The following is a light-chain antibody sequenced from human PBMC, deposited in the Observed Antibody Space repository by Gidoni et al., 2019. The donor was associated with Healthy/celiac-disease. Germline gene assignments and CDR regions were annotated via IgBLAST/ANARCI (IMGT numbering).Light chain of an antibody. CDR1: HSIGSS. CDR2: YAS. V-gene: IGKV6-21*01. CDR3: HQSSSLPFT. J-gene: IGKJ3*01. Sequence: EIVLTQSPDFQSVTQKEKVTITYRATHSIGSSLHWYQQKQEQSPKHLIKYASQSFSGVPSRFSGSGSGTDFTLTINSLEAEDAATYYCHQSSSLPFTFGPGTKVDIK.